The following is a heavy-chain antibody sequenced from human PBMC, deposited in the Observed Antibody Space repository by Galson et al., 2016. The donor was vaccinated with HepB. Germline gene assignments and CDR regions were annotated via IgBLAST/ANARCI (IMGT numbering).Heavy chain of an antibody. CDR3: ASPVSYFDFWSGDPPFDY. CDR1: GGTFSSYA. J-gene: IGHJ4*02. CDR2: IIPIFGTA. V-gene: IGHV1-69*13. D-gene: IGHD3-3*01. Sequence: SVKVSCKASGGTFSSYAISWVRQAPGQGLERMGGIIPIFGTANYAQKFQGRLTITADESTRTAYMELSSLRSEDTAVYYCASPVSYFDFWSGDPPFDYWGQGTLVIVSS.